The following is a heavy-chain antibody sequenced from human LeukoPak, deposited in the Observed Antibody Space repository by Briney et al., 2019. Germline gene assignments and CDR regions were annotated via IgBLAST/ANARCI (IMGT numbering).Heavy chain of an antibody. J-gene: IGHJ5*02. CDR1: GFTFSSYS. D-gene: IGHD1-26*01. CDR3: ARSLVVGATYPYH. V-gene: IGHV3-48*01. Sequence: PGGSLRLSCAASGFTFSSYSMNWVRQAPGKGLEWVSYISSISSTIYYADSVKGRFTISRDNAKNSLELQMNSLRAEDTAVYYCARSLVVGATYPYHWGQGTLVTVSS. CDR2: ISSISSTI.